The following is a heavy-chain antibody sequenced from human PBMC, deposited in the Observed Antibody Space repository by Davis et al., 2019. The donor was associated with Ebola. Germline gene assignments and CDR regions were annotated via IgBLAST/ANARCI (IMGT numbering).Heavy chain of an antibody. Sequence: ASVKVSCKASGYTFTGYYMHWVRQAPGQGLEWMGWISAYNGNTNYAQKLQGRVTMTTDTSTSTAYMELRSLRSDDTAVYYCARANTIFGVVTAYYGMDVWGQGTTVTVSS. CDR1: GYTFTGYY. V-gene: IGHV1-18*04. D-gene: IGHD3-3*01. CDR3: ARANTIFGVVTAYYGMDV. CDR2: ISAYNGNT. J-gene: IGHJ6*02.